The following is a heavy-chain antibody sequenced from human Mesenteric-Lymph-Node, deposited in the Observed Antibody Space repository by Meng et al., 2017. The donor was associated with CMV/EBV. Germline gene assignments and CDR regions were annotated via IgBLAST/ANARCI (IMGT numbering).Heavy chain of an antibody. CDR1: GGTFSSYT. CDR2: IIPILGIA. CDR3: AREVSPGSPFWAFDI. Sequence: SGGTFSSYTISWVRQAPGQGLEWMGRIIPILGIANYAQKFQGRVTITADKSTSTAYMELSSLRSEDTAVYYCAREVSPGSPFWAFDIWGQGTMVTVSS. J-gene: IGHJ3*02. V-gene: IGHV1-69*04. D-gene: IGHD3-3*01.